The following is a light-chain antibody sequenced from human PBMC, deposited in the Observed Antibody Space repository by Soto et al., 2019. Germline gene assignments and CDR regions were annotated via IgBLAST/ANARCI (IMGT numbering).Light chain of an antibody. J-gene: IGKJ5*01. Sequence: EIGLTKSPATLSLSPGERATLSCRASPSVTNYLAWYQQKPGQPPRLLIYGAFNRAAGIPARFSGSGSGTDFTLTISSLEPEDSAVYYCQQRNIWPPVTFGQGTRLDI. CDR2: GAF. CDR1: PSVTNY. V-gene: IGKV3-11*01. CDR3: QQRNIWPPVT.